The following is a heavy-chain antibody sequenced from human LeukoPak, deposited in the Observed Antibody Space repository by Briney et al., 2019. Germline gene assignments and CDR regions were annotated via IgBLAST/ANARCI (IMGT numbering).Heavy chain of an antibody. CDR2: ISAYNGNT. CDR3: ATPKGATDAFDI. CDR1: VGTFSSYA. Sequence: GASVKVSCKSSVGTFSSYAISWVRQAPGQGLEWMGWISAYNGNTNYAQKLQGRVTMTTDTSTSTAYMELRSLRSDDTAVYYCATPKGATDAFDIWGQGTMVTVSS. V-gene: IGHV1-18*01. J-gene: IGHJ3*02. D-gene: IGHD1-26*01.